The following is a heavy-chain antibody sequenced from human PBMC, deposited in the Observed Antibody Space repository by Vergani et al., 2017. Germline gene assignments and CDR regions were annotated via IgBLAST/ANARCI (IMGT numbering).Heavy chain of an antibody. CDR1: GYSFTSYW. D-gene: IGHD2-2*01. V-gene: IGHV5-51*01. CDR2: IYPGDSDT. CDR3: ARVPRVVVVPAATLRSYWYFAL. Sequence: VPLVQSGAEVKTPGESLKISCTGSGYSFTSYWIGWVRQMPGKGLEWMGSIYPGDSDTRYSPSFQGQVTIPADKSISTAYLQWSSLKASDTAMYYCARVPRVVVVPAATLRSYWYFALWGRGTLVTVSS. J-gene: IGHJ2*01.